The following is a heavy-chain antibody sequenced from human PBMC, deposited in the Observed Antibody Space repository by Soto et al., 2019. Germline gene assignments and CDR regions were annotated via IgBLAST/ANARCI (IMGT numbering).Heavy chain of an antibody. CDR2: INHSGST. D-gene: IGHD3-22*01. J-gene: IGHJ4*02. CDR3: VRRVKDSSGYLHFDY. CDR1: GGSFSGHY. Sequence: PSETLSLTCAVYGGSFSGHYWNWIRQPPGKGLEWIGEINHSGSTNYNPSLKSRVTISVDTSKNQFSLKLSSVTAADTAVYSCVRRVKDSSGYLHFDYWAQGTLVTVSS. V-gene: IGHV4-34*01.